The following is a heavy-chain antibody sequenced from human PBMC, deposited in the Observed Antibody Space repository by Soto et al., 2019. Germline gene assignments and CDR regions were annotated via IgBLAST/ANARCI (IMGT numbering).Heavy chain of an antibody. CDR2: IKQDGSEK. J-gene: IGHJ6*02. Sequence: GALRLSCAASGFTFSSYWMSWVRQAPGKGLEWVANIKQDGSEKYYVDSVKGRFTISRDNAKNSLYLQMNSLRAEDTAVYYCARVGGVVAATRFYYYYGMDVWGQGTTVTVSS. CDR3: ARVGGVVAATRFYYYYGMDV. CDR1: GFTFSSYW. V-gene: IGHV3-7*03. D-gene: IGHD2-15*01.